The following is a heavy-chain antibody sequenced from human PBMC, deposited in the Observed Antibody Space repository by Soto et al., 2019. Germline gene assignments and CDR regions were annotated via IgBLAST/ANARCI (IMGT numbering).Heavy chain of an antibody. J-gene: IGHJ4*02. CDR2: VYTSGTT. CDR3: AREGSGSFYVDY. V-gene: IGHV4-4*07. CDR1: GDSINSYW. D-gene: IGHD1-26*01. Sequence: QVQLQESGPGLVKPSETLSLTCTVSGDSINSYWWSWIRQSAGKGLEWIGRVYTSGTTNYNPSLKSGVTMSVDTSRNQFSLRLSSVTAADTAIYYCAREGSGSFYVDYWGQGTLVTVSS.